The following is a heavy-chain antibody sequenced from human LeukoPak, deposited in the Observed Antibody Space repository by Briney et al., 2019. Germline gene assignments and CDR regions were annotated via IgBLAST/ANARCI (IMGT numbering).Heavy chain of an antibody. CDR3: ASLVVPAVVGLGGYYGMDV. CDR2: IYYSGST. CDR1: GGSISSYD. V-gene: IGHV4-59*08. D-gene: IGHD2-2*01. J-gene: IGHJ6*02. Sequence: PSETLSLTCTVSGGSISSYDWSWIRQPPGKGLEWIGYIYYSGSTNYNPSLKSRVTISVDTSKNQFSLKLSSVTAADTAVYYCASLVVPAVVGLGGYYGMDVWGQGTTVTVSS.